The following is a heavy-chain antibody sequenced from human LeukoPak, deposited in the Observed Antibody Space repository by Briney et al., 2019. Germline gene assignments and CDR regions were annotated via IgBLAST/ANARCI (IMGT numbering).Heavy chain of an antibody. Sequence: PGGSLRLSCAASGLPFSSVWMSWVRQAPGKGLEWVANIKQDGSEKYYVDSVKGRFTISRDNAKNSLYLQMNSLRAEDTAVYYCAKEEADWLFRPYYFDYWGQGTLVTVSS. V-gene: IGHV3-7*01. J-gene: IGHJ4*02. D-gene: IGHD3/OR15-3a*01. CDR2: IKQDGSEK. CDR1: GLPFSSVW. CDR3: AKEEADWLFRPYYFDY.